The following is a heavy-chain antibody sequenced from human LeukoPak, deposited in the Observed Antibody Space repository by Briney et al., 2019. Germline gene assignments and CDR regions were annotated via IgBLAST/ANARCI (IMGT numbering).Heavy chain of an antibody. CDR3: AMGGSGSYYNPPLDYGMDV. J-gene: IGHJ6*04. V-gene: IGHV1-69*06. Sequence: SVKVSCKVSGGTFSSYAISWVRQAPGQGLEWMGGIIPIFGTANYAQKFQGRVTITADKSTSTAYMELSSLRSEDTAVYYCAMGGSGSYYNPPLDYGMDVWGKGTTVTVSS. D-gene: IGHD3-10*01. CDR1: GGTFSSYA. CDR2: IIPIFGTA.